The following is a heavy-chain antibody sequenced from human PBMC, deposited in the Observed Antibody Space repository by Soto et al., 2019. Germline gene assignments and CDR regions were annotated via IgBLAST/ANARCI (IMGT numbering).Heavy chain of an antibody. CDR2: IDTSGTKI. D-gene: IGHD3-3*01. CDR3: ASHYDMWSGYLSPLAY. Sequence: GGSLRLSCAASGYTFSDYYMSWIRQAPGKGLEWISYIDTSGTKIYYADSVKGRFTITRDNAKNSLYLEMNSLRDEDTAVYYCASHYDMWSGYLSPLAYWGQGTLVTVSS. J-gene: IGHJ4*02. CDR1: GYTFSDYY. V-gene: IGHV3-11*01.